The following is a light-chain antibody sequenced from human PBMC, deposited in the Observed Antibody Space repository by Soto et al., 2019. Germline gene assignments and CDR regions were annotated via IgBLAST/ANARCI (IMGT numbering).Light chain of an antibody. CDR2: SAS. CDR3: QQYSSYPLT. CDR1: QSIRSW. Sequence: DIQMTQSPSTLSASVGDTVTITCRASQSIRSWLAWYKQKPGKAPKLLIYSASSLESGVPSRFSGSGSGTEFTLTITSLQADDFAAYYCQQYSSYPLTFGGGTKVEIK. J-gene: IGKJ4*02. V-gene: IGKV1-5*03.